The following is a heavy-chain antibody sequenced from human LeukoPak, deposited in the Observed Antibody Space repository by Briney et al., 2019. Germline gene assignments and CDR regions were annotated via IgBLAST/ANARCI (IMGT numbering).Heavy chain of an antibody. D-gene: IGHD2-2*01. CDR1: GFTFSSYA. CDR2: ISGSGDST. CDR3: AKDEGYCSSTSCLNIDY. J-gene: IGHJ4*02. Sequence: GGSLRLSCAASGFTFSSYAMRWVRQAPGKGLEWVSGISGSGDSTYYADSVKGRFTISRDNSKNTLYLQMNSLRAEDTAVYYCAKDEGYCSSTSCLNIDYWGQGTLVTVSS. V-gene: IGHV3-23*01.